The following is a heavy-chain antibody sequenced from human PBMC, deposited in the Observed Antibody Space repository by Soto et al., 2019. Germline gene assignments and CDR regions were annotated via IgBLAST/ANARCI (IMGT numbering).Heavy chain of an antibody. Sequence: ASVNVSCKASGYTFTSYAMHWVRQAPGQRLEWMGWINAGNGNTKYSQKFQGRVTITRDTSASTAYMELSSLRSEDTAVYYCASQVMVRGVLYYCYGMDVWGQGTTVNVSS. V-gene: IGHV1-3*01. CDR2: INAGNGNT. CDR3: ASQVMVRGVLYYCYGMDV. D-gene: IGHD3-10*01. J-gene: IGHJ6*01. CDR1: GYTFTSYA.